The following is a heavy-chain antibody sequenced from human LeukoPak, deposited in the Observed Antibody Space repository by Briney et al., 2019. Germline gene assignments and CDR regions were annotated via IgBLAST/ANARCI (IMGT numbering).Heavy chain of an antibody. Sequence: EPGGSLRLSCAASGFTFSSYAMSWVRQIPGKGLEWVGRIESKTDGETTDYATPVKDRFIISRDDSTNTLYLQMNSLKSEDTAVYYCSTYGSGRKFDYWGQGTLVTVSS. J-gene: IGHJ4*02. CDR1: GFTFSSYA. D-gene: IGHD3-10*01. V-gene: IGHV3-15*04. CDR2: IESKTDGETT. CDR3: STYGSGRKFDY.